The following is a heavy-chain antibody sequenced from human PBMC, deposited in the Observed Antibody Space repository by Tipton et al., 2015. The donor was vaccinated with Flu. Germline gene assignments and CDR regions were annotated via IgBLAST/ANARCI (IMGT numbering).Heavy chain of an antibody. Sequence: TLSLTCTVSGGSISGGNYYWSWIRQPAGEGLEWIATIHRYGTAYYNPSLKSRATISVDTSKSQFSLEMRSVTAADMAVYYCARRDFSNYVSDPKNWFDRWGQGILVTVFS. V-gene: IGHV4-61*02. CDR1: GGSISGGNYY. J-gene: IGHJ5*02. D-gene: IGHD4-11*01. CDR3: ARRDFSNYVSDPKNWFDR. CDR2: IHRYGTA.